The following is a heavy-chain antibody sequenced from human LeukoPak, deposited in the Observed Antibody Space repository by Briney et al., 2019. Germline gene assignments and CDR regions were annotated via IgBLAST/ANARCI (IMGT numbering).Heavy chain of an antibody. CDR3: ASRGYSGYDFLDYYNGMDV. J-gene: IGHJ6*04. Sequence: GASVKVSCKASGGTFSSYAISWVRQAPGQGLEWMGGIIPIFGTANYAQKFQGRVTITADESTSTAYMELSSLRSEDTAVYYCASRGYSGYDFLDYYNGMDVWGKGTTVTVSS. CDR2: IIPIFGTA. V-gene: IGHV1-69*13. CDR1: GGTFSSYA. D-gene: IGHD5-12*01.